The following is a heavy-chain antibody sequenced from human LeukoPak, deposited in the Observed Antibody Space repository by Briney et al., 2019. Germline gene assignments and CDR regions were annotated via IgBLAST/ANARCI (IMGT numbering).Heavy chain of an antibody. J-gene: IGHJ4*02. CDR1: GFTFSTYT. CDR3: ARDRDEYGFDY. D-gene: IGHD4-17*01. CDR2: ISSSSTI. Sequence: GGSLRLSCAASGFTFSTYTMNWVRQAPGKGLEWLSYISSSSTIYYADSVKGRFTISRDNAKNSLYLQMNSLRDEDTAVYYCARDRDEYGFDYWGQGTLVTVSS. V-gene: IGHV3-48*02.